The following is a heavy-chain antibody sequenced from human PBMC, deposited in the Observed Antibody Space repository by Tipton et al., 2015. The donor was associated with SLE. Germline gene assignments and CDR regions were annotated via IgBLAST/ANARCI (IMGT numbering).Heavy chain of an antibody. CDR2: IWFDGSDT. CDR3: ARDRGSGWFDFDY. CDR1: GFTFEDYA. Sequence: SLRLSCAASGFTFEDYAMHWVRQAPGKGLEWVGLIWFDGSDTFYGDSVRGRFTISRDNSKNTLYLQMNSLRAEDTAVYYCARDRGSGWFDFDYWGQGTLVTISS. V-gene: IGHV3-33*08. D-gene: IGHD6-19*01. J-gene: IGHJ4*02.